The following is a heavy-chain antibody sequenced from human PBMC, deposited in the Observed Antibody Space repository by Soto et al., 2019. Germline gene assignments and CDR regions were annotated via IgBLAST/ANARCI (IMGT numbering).Heavy chain of an antibody. D-gene: IGHD2-2*01. CDR3: ASGQFFSSSCSYLNL. CDR2: IYYSGTT. J-gene: IGHJ2*01. V-gene: IGHV4-31*03. Sequence: QVQLQESGPGLVKPSQTMSLTCTVSGGSIHSGGSYWSWIRQTPGAGLEWIGYIYYSGTTYYNPSLKSRGSISLDTSTNQFSLKLSSVTAAATAIYYCASGQFFSSSCSYLNLWGRGTLVTVSS. CDR1: GGSIHSGGSY.